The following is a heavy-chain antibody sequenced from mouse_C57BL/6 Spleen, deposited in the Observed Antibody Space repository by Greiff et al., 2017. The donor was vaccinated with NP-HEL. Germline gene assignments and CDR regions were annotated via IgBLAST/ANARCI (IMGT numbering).Heavy chain of an antibody. D-gene: IGHD2-1*01. Sequence: EVKLVESGGGLVKPGGSLKLSCAASGFTFSDYGMHWVRQAPEKGLEWVAYISSGSSTIYSADTVKGRFTISRDNAKNTLFLQMTSLRSEDTAMYYCARGSYGNYDYYAMDYWGQGTSVTVSS. CDR1: GFTFSDYG. J-gene: IGHJ4*01. CDR3: ARGSYGNYDYYAMDY. CDR2: ISSGSSTI. V-gene: IGHV5-17*01.